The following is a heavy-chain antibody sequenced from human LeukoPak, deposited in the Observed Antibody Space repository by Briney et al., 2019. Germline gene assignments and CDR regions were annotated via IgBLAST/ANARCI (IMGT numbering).Heavy chain of an antibody. CDR2: IVVGSGNT. D-gene: IGHD2-15*01. Sequence: ASVKVSFKASGFTFTSSAVQWVRQARGQRLEWIGWIVVGSGNTNYAQKFQERVTITRDMSTSTAYMELSSLRSEVTAVYYCAAVGRIYCSGRSCYSGTNNWFDPWGQGTLVTGSS. J-gene: IGHJ5*02. CDR1: GFTFTSSA. V-gene: IGHV1-58*01. CDR3: AAVGRIYCSGRSCYSGTNNWFDP.